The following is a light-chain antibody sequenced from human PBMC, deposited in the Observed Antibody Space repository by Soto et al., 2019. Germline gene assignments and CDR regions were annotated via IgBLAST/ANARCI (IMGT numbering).Light chain of an antibody. CDR2: WAS. J-gene: IGKJ1*01. CDR3: QQYYSYPPRT. Sequence: DIVMTQSPDSLAVSLDERATINCKSSQSVLYSSNNKNSYAWYQQKPGHPPKLLIYWASTRESGVPDRSRVGGSGTDFTLTTSSLQAEDVSVYYCQQYYSYPPRTFAQGIKVEIK. CDR1: QSVLYSSNNKNS. V-gene: IGKV4-1*01.